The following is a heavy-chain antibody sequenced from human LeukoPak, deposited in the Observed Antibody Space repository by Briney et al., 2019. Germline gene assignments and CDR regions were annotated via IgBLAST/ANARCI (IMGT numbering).Heavy chain of an antibody. CDR1: GSFSRSYY. CDR3: ARSRGYNPFDL. J-gene: IGHJ4*02. CDR2: IYYGGGT. V-gene: IGHV4-59*01. Sequence: SETLSLTCTVSGSFSRSYYWNWIRQSPGKGLECLGHIYYGGGTKYNPSLKSRVTISVDTSKKQFSLKLTSVTAADTALYYCARSRGYNPFDLWGQGTLVTVSS. D-gene: IGHD5-24*01.